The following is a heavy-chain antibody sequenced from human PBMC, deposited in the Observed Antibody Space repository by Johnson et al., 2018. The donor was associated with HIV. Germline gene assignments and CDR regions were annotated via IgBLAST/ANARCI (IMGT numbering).Heavy chain of an antibody. Sequence: QVQLVESGGGLVQPGGSLRLSCAASGFTFSSYGMHWVRQAPGKGLEWVAVISADGSNKYYAASVKGRFTIFRDNSENTLYLQMNSLRAEDTAVYYCARVEGGSSSNAFDIWGQGTMVTVSS. CDR2: ISADGSNK. D-gene: IGHD6-13*01. J-gene: IGHJ3*02. CDR3: ARVEGGSSSNAFDI. V-gene: IGHV3-30*03. CDR1: GFTFSSYG.